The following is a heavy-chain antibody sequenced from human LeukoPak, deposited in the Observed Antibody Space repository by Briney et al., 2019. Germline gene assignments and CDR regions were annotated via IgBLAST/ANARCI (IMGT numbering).Heavy chain of an antibody. V-gene: IGHV4-34*01. J-gene: IGHJ6*03. CDR1: GGSFSGYY. CDR2: INHIGST. Sequence: SETLSLTCAVYGGSFSGYYWSWIRQPPGKGLEWIGEINHIGSTNYNPSLKSRVTISVDTSKNHFSLNLSSVTAADTAVYYCASVRRGFGESSKYYSYYYMDVWGNGTTVTISS. D-gene: IGHD3-10*01. CDR3: ASVRRGFGESSKYYSYYYMDV.